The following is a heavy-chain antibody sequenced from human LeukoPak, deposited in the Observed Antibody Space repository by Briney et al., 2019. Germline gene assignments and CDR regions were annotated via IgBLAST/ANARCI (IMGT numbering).Heavy chain of an antibody. J-gene: IGHJ4*02. V-gene: IGHV3-23*01. D-gene: IGHD6-13*01. CDR2: INGSGGDS. CDR1: GFTFSSYA. Sequence: GWSLRLSCAASGFTFSSYAMSWVRQAPGKGLDWVSRINGSGGDSYYGDSVKGRFTISRDNSKNTLYLQMNSLRAEDTAVFYCAKVAYSSSWYYLDYWGQGTLVTVYS. CDR3: AKVAYSSSWYYLDY.